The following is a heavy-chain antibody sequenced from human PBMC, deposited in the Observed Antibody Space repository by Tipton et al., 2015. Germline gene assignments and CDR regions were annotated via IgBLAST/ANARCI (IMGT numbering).Heavy chain of an antibody. J-gene: IGHJ1*01. D-gene: IGHD3-22*01. CDR2: IYYTGTS. V-gene: IGHV4-59*01. CDR3: ARASIIQGYYHDSSRYYLFNS. CDR1: GGSISNYY. Sequence: TLSLTCTVSGGSISNYYWGWIRQPPGKGLEWIGYIYYTGTSNYNPFLRSRVAMSMDTSKNQFSLKLSSVIAADTAVYYCARASIIQGYYHDSSRYYLFNSWGQGTLVTVSS.